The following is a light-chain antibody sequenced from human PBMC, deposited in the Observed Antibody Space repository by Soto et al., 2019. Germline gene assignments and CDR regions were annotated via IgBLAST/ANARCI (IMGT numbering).Light chain of an antibody. CDR1: QGISDY. CDR2: AAS. V-gene: IGKV1-27*01. Sequence: IQMTQSPSSLSASVGDRVTITCRASQGISDYLAWYQQKPGKVPKLLIYAASTLQSGVPSRFSGSGSGTDFTLTINRLEPEDFAVYYCQQYTQSLWTFGPGTKVDIK. CDR3: QQYTQSLWT. J-gene: IGKJ1*01.